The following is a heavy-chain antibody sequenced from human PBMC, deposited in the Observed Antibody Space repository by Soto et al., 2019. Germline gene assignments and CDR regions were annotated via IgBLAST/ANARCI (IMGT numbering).Heavy chain of an antibody. Sequence: ASETLSLTCSVSGGSISSGYWTWIRRPPGKGLEWIGYIYYGGSINYNPSIKSRVIISVDTAKNQFSLRLSSVTTADTAVYYCAGSGYYPNYFDYWGQGTLVTVSS. J-gene: IGHJ4*02. CDR1: GGSISSGY. CDR2: IYYGGSI. D-gene: IGHD3-22*01. CDR3: AGSGYYPNYFDY. V-gene: IGHV4-59*12.